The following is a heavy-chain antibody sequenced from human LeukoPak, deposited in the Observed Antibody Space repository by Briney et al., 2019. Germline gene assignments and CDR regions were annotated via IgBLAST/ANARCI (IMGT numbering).Heavy chain of an antibody. CDR3: ARESFAARWD. CDR2: ISGTGGYT. J-gene: IGHJ4*02. V-gene: IGHV3-23*01. CDR1: GFTFSSYA. Sequence: GGSLRLSCGASGFTFSSYAMTWVRQAPGKGLEWVSAISGTGGYTYYTDSVKGRFTISRDNSKNTLYLEMNSLKVEDTAIYYCARESFAARWDWGQGTLVAVSS. D-gene: IGHD6-6*01.